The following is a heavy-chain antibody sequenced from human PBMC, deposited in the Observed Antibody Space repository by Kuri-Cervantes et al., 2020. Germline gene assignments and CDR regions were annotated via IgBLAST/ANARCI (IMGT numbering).Heavy chain of an antibody. D-gene: IGHD3-22*01. J-gene: IGHJ5*02. CDR2: ISAYNGNT. CDR1: GYTFTSYG. CDR3: ARPYYDSSGYYVFDP. Sequence: ASVKVSCKASGYTFTSYGISWVRQAPGQGLEWVGWISAYNGNTNYAQKLQGRVTMTTDTSTSTAYMELRSLRSDDTAVYYCARPYYDSSGYYVFDPWGQGTLVTVSS. V-gene: IGHV1-18*01.